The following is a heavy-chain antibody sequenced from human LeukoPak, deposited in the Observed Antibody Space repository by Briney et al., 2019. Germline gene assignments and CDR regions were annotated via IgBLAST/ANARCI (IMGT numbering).Heavy chain of an antibody. D-gene: IGHD1-14*01. V-gene: IGHV3-43*02. CDR3: ANTGWTKSSHYHYSYDMDV. Sequence: GGSLRLSCAASGFIFKNYAMHWVRQAPGKGLEWVSLITGDGGSTFYADSVNGRFTIARYNIKSSIYLQMNSLTTEDTAFYYCANTGWTKSSHYHYSYDMDVWGRGTTVTVSS. CDR2: ITGDGGST. J-gene: IGHJ6*03. CDR1: GFIFKNYA.